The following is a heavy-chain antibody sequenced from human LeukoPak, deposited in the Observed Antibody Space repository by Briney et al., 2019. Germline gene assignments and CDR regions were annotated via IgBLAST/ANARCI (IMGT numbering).Heavy chain of an antibody. CDR2: INHSGST. CDR3: AREKEKSTVVTPYYYYYMDV. CDR1: GGSFSGYY. Sequence: PSETLSLTCAVYGGSFSGYYWSWIRQPPGKGLEWIGEINHSGSTNYNPSLKSRVTISVDTSKNQFSLKLSSVTAADTAVYYCAREKEKSTVVTPYYYYYMDVWGKGTTVTVSS. D-gene: IGHD4-23*01. J-gene: IGHJ6*03. V-gene: IGHV4-34*09.